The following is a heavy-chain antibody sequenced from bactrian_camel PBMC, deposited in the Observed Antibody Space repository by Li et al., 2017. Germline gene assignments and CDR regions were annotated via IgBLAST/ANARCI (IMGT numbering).Heavy chain of an antibody. J-gene: IGHJ4*01. Sequence: HVQLVESGGGSVQAGGSLRLSCAGSGFFYRSACMAWFRQVPGKEREAVARILSDGTKEYADSVAGRFIISVDTRMNTVYLEMSNLKPEDTATYYCTTRLDLSSSCGGPRSWGLGTQVTVS. CDR1: GFFYRSAC. CDR2: ILSDGTK. D-gene: IGHD2*01. CDR3: TTRLDLSSSCGGPRS. V-gene: IGHV3S53*01.